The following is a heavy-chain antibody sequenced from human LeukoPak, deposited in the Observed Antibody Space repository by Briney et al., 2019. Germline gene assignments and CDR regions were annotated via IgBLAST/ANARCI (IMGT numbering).Heavy chain of an antibody. J-gene: IGHJ4*02. CDR3: TTGGYGGQFDY. V-gene: IGHV3-15*01. CDR2: IKSRTDGGTT. D-gene: IGHD5-12*01. Sequence: PGGSLRLSCSASGFTFRNTWMSWVRQAPGKGLEWVGRIKSRTDGGTTDYAAPVKGRFTISRDDSKNTLYLQMNSLKTEDTAVYYCTTGGYGGQFDYWGQGTLVTVSS. CDR1: GFTFRNTW.